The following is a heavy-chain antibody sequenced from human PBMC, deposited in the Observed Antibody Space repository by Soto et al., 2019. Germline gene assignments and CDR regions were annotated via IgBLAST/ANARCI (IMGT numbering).Heavy chain of an antibody. CDR3: ARDRQLVLGNYYYGMDV. D-gene: IGHD6-13*01. CDR2: IYYSGST. Sequence: PSETLSLTCTVSGGSISSSSYYWGWIRQPPGKGLEWIGSIYYSGSTYYNPSLKSRVTISVDTSKNQFSLKLSSVTAADTAVYYCARDRQLVLGNYYYGMDVWGQGTTVTVSS. CDR1: GGSISSSSYY. J-gene: IGHJ6*02. V-gene: IGHV4-39*07.